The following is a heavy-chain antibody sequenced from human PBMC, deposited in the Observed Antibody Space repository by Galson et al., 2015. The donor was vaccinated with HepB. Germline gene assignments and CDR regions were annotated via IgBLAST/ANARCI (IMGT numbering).Heavy chain of an antibody. Sequence: SLRLSCAASGFTFSGYWMHWVRQAPGKGLVWVSGINADGDSTTYADSVKGRFTVSRDNAKNTLYLQMNSLRAEDTAVYYCAGPPYYYGSGMDYFHYWGQGTLVTVSS. CDR3: AGPPYYYGSGMDYFHY. CDR1: GFTFSGYW. J-gene: IGHJ4*02. CDR2: INADGDST. V-gene: IGHV3-74*01. D-gene: IGHD3-10*01.